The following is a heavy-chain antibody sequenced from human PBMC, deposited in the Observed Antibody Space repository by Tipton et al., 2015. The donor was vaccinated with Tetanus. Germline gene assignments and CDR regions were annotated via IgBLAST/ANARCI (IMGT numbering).Heavy chain of an antibody. CDR3: ARGRERCRGTNCHRATDY. D-gene: IGHD2-2*01. CDR2: ISGGGGNT. Sequence: SLRLSCAASGFTFRSYAMNWVRQAPGKGLEWVSTISGGGGNTYYADSVKGRFTISRDNSKNTLSLQMISLRAEDTAIYYCARGRERCRGTNCHRATDYWGQGTLVTVSS. J-gene: IGHJ4*02. CDR1: GFTFRSYA. V-gene: IGHV3-23*01.